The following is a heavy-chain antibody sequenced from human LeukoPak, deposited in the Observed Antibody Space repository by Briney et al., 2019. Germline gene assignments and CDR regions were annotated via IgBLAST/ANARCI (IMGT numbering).Heavy chain of an antibody. D-gene: IGHD5-24*01. Sequence: GGSLRLSCAASGFTVRSNYMSWVRQAPGKGLEWVSVISSGGSTSCADSVKGRFTISRDTYKNTMYLQMKSLRAEDTALYYCSRDRMGTQSFAYWGQGTLVTV. CDR3: SRDRMGTQSFAY. V-gene: IGHV3-66*01. CDR2: ISSGGST. CDR1: GFTVRSNY. J-gene: IGHJ4*01.